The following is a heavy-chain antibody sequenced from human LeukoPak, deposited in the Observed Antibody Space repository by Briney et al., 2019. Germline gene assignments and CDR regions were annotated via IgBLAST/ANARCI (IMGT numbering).Heavy chain of an antibody. J-gene: IGHJ4*02. CDR3: ARHRSSWLIDY. Sequence: PGGSLRLSCAASGFTFSSYNMNWVRQAPGKGLEWVSSISSSSSYIYYADSLKGRFTISRDNSKNALYLQMNSLRAEDTAVYYCARHRSSWLIDYWGQGTLVTVSS. V-gene: IGHV3-21*04. CDR1: GFTFSSYN. D-gene: IGHD6-6*01. CDR2: ISSSSSYI.